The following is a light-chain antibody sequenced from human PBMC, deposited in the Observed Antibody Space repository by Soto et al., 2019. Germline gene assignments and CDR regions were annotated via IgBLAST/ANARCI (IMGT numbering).Light chain of an antibody. Sequence: QSALTQPASASGSAGQSITISCSGTMRDVGAYNLVSWYQQHPGTAPKLMIYEVPKRPSGVPDRFSGSKSDNTASLTISGLQAEDEADYYCSSYTTRSTLMFGGGTKLTVL. CDR1: MRDVGAYNL. CDR2: EVP. V-gene: IGLV2-14*01. J-gene: IGLJ3*02. CDR3: SSYTTRSTLM.